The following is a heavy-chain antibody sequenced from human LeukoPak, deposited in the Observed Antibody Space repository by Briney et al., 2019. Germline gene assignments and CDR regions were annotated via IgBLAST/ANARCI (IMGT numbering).Heavy chain of an antibody. D-gene: IGHD3-10*01. V-gene: IGHV4-34*01. CDR2: LYHSGNT. CDR1: GGSFSGCY. CDR3: ARDGSGFDP. J-gene: IGHJ5*02. Sequence: PSETLSLTCAVYGGSFSGCYWGWIRQAPGKGLEWIGSLYHSGNTYYNPSLKSRATISVDRPKNQFFLRLSSVTAADTAVYYCARDGSGFDPWGQGTLVTVSS.